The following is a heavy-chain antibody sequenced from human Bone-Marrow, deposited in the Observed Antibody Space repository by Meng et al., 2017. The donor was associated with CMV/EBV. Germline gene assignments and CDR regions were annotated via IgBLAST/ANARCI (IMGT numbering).Heavy chain of an antibody. D-gene: IGHD4-11*01. CDR3: ASLPLYSNPPANYYYGMDV. CDR2: INHSGST. J-gene: IGHJ6*02. Sequence: SETLSPTCAVYGGSFSGYYWSWIRQPPGKGLEWIGEINHSGSTNYNPSLKSRVTISVDTSKNQFSLKLSSVTAADTAVYYCASLPLYSNPPANYYYGMDVWGQGTTVTVSS. CDR1: GGSFSGYY. V-gene: IGHV4-34*01.